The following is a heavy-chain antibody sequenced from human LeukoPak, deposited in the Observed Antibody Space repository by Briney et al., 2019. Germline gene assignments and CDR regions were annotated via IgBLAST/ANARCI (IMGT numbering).Heavy chain of an antibody. D-gene: IGHD5-24*01. V-gene: IGHV3-23*01. CDR2: ISANGGPT. CDR3: AKDIQLST. CDR1: GFTFSSYA. J-gene: IGHJ3*01. Sequence: GGSLRLSCTASGFTFSSYAMSWVRQVSGKGLECVSGISANGGPTYYADSVKGRFTISRDNSKNTLSLQMNSLRVEDTAIYYCAKDIQLSTWGLGTMVTVSS.